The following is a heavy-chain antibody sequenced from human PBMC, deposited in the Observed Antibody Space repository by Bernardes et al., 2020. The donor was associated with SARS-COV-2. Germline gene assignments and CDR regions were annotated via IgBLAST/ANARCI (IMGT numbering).Heavy chain of an antibody. J-gene: IGHJ4*02. CDR3: ARLGRSSSPGAVDI. Sequence: TLSLTCTVSGGSIITSSHYWGWIRQSPGKGLEWIANIYFSGDTYSNPSLKSRVSMSIGTSKNQFSLRLTSVTAADTAVYYCARLGRSSSPGAVDIWGQGTLVTVSS. V-gene: IGHV4-39*01. CDR1: GGSIITSSHY. CDR2: IYFSGDT. D-gene: IGHD2-2*01.